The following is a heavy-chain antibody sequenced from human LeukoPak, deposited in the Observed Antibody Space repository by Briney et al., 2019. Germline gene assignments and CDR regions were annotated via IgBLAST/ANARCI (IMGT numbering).Heavy chain of an antibody. Sequence: PSETLSLTCTVSGGSISSGDYYWSWIRQPPGKGLEWIGYIYYSGSTYYNPSLKSRVTISVDMSKNQFSLKLSSVTAADTAVYYCARITIFGVVINYWGQGTLVTVSS. CDR1: GGSISSGDYY. CDR3: ARITIFGVVINY. V-gene: IGHV4-30-4*01. CDR2: IYYSGST. D-gene: IGHD3-3*01. J-gene: IGHJ4*02.